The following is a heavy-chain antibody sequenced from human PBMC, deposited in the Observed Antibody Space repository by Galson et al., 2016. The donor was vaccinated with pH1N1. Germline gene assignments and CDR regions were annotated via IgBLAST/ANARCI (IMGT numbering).Heavy chain of an antibody. D-gene: IGHD3-22*01. CDR2: IIAIFNTP. J-gene: IGHJ3*02. CDR3: ARARNYYGNEAFDI. CDR1: GVIFNSYA. Sequence: SVKVSCKASGVIFNSYAINWVRQAPGQGLEWMGGIIAIFNTPNYAQDFQGRVTITADKPTTTVYLELSGLTSEDTAAYYCARARNYYGNEAFDIWGQGTMVIVSS. V-gene: IGHV1-69*06.